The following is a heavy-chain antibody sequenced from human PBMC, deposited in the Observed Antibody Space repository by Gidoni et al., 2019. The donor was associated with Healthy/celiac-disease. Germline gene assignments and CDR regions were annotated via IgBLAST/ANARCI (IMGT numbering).Heavy chain of an antibody. J-gene: IGHJ3*02. CDR3: GVQGVDDAFDI. Sequence: QVQLVESGGGVVQPGRSLRLSCAASGFTFRSYAMHWVRQAPGKGLEWVAVISYDGSNKYYADSVKGRFTISRDNSKNTLYLQMNSLRAEDTAVYYCGVQGVDDAFDIWGQGTMVTVSS. D-gene: IGHD3-10*01. V-gene: IGHV3-30-3*01. CDR1: GFTFRSYA. CDR2: ISYDGSNK.